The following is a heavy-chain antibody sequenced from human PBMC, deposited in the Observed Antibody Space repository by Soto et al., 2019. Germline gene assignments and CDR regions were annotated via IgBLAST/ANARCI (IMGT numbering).Heavy chain of an antibody. CDR3: ARVLGSSGYRKKDAFDI. D-gene: IGHD3-22*01. CDR2: ISAYNGNT. CDR1: GYTFTSYG. Sequence: ASVKVSCKASGYTFTSYGISWVRQAPGQGLEWMGWISAYNGNTNYAQKFQGRVTMTTDTSTSTAYMELRSLRSDDTAVYYCARVLGSSGYRKKDAFDIWGQGTMVTFSS. V-gene: IGHV1-18*04. J-gene: IGHJ3*02.